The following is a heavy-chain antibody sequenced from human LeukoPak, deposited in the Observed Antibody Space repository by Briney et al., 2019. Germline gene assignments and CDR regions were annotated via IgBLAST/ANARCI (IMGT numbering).Heavy chain of an antibody. J-gene: IGHJ6*02. Sequence: ASVKVSCEASGYTFTSYGISWVRQAPGQGLEWMGWISAYNGNTNYAQKLQGRVTMTTDTSTSTAYMELRSLRSDDTAVYYCARALRTSPYYYYGMDVWGQGTTVTVSS. CDR1: GYTFTSYG. D-gene: IGHD2-2*01. CDR3: ARALRTSPYYYYGMDV. V-gene: IGHV1-18*01. CDR2: ISAYNGNT.